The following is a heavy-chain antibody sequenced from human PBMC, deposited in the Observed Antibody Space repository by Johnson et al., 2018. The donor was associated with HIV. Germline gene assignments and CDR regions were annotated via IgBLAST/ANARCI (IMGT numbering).Heavy chain of an antibody. CDR1: GFTFSSYG. CDR2: IRYDGSNK. Sequence: QVQLVESGGGVVHPGGSLRLSCAASGFTFSSYGMHWVRQAPGKGLEWVAFIRYDGSNKYYADSVKGRFTISRDNSKNTLYLQMNSLRDEDTAVYYCAKDRRQSSWELLDDAVDIWGQGTMVTVSS. V-gene: IGHV3-30*02. D-gene: IGHD1-26*01. J-gene: IGHJ3*02. CDR3: AKDRRQSSWELLDDAVDI.